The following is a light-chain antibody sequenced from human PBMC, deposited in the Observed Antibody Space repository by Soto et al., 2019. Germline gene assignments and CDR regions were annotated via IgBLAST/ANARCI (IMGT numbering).Light chain of an antibody. Sequence: QSVLTQPASVSGSPGQSITISCTGTSSDVGSYNLVSWYQQHPGNAPKHMIYEGSKRPSGVSNRFSGSKSGNTASLTISGLQAEDEADYYCCSYAGSSTLDVFGTGTKLTVL. CDR3: CSYAGSSTLDV. CDR2: EGS. CDR1: SSDVGSYNL. V-gene: IGLV2-23*01. J-gene: IGLJ1*01.